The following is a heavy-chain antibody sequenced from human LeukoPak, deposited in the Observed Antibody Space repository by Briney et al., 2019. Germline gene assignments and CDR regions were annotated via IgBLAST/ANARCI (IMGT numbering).Heavy chain of an antibody. Sequence: GGSLGLSCAASRFTFSSYWMSWVRRAPGEGLEWVVNIRQDGSETYFVDSVKGRFTISRDNANNSLYMQMNSLRAEDTAVYYCARGRYCSGGICYFDYWGQGTLVTVSA. CDR1: RFTFSSYW. V-gene: IGHV3-7*04. CDR2: IRQDGSET. CDR3: ARGRYCSGGICYFDY. D-gene: IGHD2-15*01. J-gene: IGHJ4*02.